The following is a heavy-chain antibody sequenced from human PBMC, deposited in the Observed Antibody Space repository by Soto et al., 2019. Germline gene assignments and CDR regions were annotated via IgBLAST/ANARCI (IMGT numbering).Heavy chain of an antibody. D-gene: IGHD3-10*01. CDR2: IITVFRTT. Sequence: QAQLVQSGAEVKKPGSSVKVSCKSSGGKFNTYVFTWVRQAPGQGLEWMGGIITVFRTTMYAQDFEDRVTITADESTSTGFMEVSSLRSEDTAIYYCARGDSRGYYMDVWGQGTTVTVSS. CDR1: GGKFNTYV. V-gene: IGHV1-69*12. CDR3: ARGDSRGYYMDV. J-gene: IGHJ6*03.